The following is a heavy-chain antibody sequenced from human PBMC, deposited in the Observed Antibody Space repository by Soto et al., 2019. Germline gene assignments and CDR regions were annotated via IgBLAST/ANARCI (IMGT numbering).Heavy chain of an antibody. V-gene: IGHV4-59*01. CDR3: ARFNWYFDL. Sequence: QVQLQESGPGLVKPSETLSLTCTGSGGSISSYYWSWIRQPPGKGLEWIGYIYYRGSTNYNPSLKSRVTISVDTSKNQFSLKLSSVTAADTAMYYCARFNWYFDLWAVAPWSLSPQ. CDR2: IYYRGST. CDR1: GGSISSYY. J-gene: IGHJ2*01.